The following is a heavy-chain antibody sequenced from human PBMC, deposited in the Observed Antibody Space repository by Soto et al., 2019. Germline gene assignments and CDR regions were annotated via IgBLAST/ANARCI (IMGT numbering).Heavy chain of an antibody. CDR2: ISGSGGST. J-gene: IGHJ4*02. Sequence: EVQLLESGGGLVQPGGSLRLSCAASGFTFSSYAMSWVRQAPGKGLEWVSAISGSGGSTYYADSVKGRFTISRDNSKNTLYLQMNSLRAEDTAVYYCAKKMGIVVVVAALYYFDYWGQGTLVTVSS. CDR1: GFTFSSYA. CDR3: AKKMGIVVVVAALYYFDY. D-gene: IGHD2-15*01. V-gene: IGHV3-23*01.